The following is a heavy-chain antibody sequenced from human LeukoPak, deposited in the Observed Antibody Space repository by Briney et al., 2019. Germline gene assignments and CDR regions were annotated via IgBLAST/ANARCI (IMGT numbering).Heavy chain of an antibody. D-gene: IGHD2-2*01. Sequence: GGSLRLSCAASGFTFSSYAMSWVRQAPGKGLEWVSAISGSGGSTYYADSVKGRFTISRDNSKNTLYLQMNSLRAEDTALYYCALEGCSTSCYASRWGMDVWGQGTTVTVSS. CDR2: ISGSGGST. J-gene: IGHJ6*02. CDR1: GFTFSSYA. CDR3: ALEGCSTSCYASRWGMDV. V-gene: IGHV3-23*01.